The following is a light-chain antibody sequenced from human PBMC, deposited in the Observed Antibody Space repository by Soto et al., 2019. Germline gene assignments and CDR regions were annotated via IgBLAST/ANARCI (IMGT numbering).Light chain of an antibody. CDR2: AAS. Sequence: DIQLTQSPSFLSASVGDRVTITCRAIQGLSSDLAWYQQKPGKAPKLLIYAASTLQSGVPSRFRGSGSGTEFTLTISRLQPEDFATYSCQQLNSYPITFGQGTRLEIK. CDR1: QGLSSD. J-gene: IGKJ5*01. CDR3: QQLNSYPIT. V-gene: IGKV1-9*01.